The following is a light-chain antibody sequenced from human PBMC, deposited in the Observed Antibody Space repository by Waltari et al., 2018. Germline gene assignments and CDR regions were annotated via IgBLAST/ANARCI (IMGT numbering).Light chain of an antibody. CDR2: GAS. J-gene: IGKJ2*01. CDR1: QIVGSGY. V-gene: IGKV3-20*01. CDR3: HQYGNSPYT. Sequence: EIVLTQSPETLSLSLGERATPSCRASQIVGSGYLAWYKQIPGQSPRLLIYGASIRATGVPNRLTGSVSATDFTLTINSLEPDDFAMYYCHQYGNSPYTFGQGTNLQIK.